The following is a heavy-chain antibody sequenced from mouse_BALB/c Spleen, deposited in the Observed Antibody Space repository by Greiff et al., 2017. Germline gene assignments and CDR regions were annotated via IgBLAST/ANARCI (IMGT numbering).Heavy chain of an antibody. D-gene: IGHD2-2*01. CDR2: IDPETGGT. V-gene: IGHV1-15*01. CDR3: TRSGGDDVDWYFDD. CDR1: GYTFTDYE. J-gene: IGHJ1*01. Sequence: QVQLQQSGAELVRPGASVTLSCKASGYTFTDYEMHWVKQTPVHGLEWIGAIDPETGGTAYNQKFKGKATLTADKSSSTAYMELRSLTSEDSAVYYCTRSGGDDVDWYFDDWGAGTTVTVSS.